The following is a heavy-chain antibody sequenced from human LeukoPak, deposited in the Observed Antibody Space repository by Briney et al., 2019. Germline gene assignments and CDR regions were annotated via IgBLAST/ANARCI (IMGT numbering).Heavy chain of an antibody. CDR2: ISSSSSYI. CDR1: GFTFSSYS. J-gene: IGHJ3*02. V-gene: IGHV3-21*04. CDR3: AKDFNWNEKDDAFDI. D-gene: IGHD1-20*01. Sequence: GGSLRLSCAASGFTFSSYSMNWVRQAPGKGLEWVSSISSSSSYIYYADSVKGRFTISRDNAKNSLYLQMNSLRAEDTAVYYCAKDFNWNEKDDAFDIWGQGTMVTVSS.